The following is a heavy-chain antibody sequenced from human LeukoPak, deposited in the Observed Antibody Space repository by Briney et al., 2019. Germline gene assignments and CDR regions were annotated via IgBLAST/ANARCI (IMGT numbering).Heavy chain of an antibody. CDR1: GFTFSSYD. J-gene: IGHJ4*02. D-gene: IGHD1-26*01. CDR3: ASSRIVGATTKIDY. V-gene: IGHV3-23*01. CDR2: ISGSGGST. Sequence: GGSLRLSCAASGFTFSSYDMSWVRQAPGKGLEWVSAISGSGGSTYYADSVKGRFTISRDNSKNTLYLQMNSLRAEDTAVYYCASSRIVGATTKIDYWGQGTLVTVSS.